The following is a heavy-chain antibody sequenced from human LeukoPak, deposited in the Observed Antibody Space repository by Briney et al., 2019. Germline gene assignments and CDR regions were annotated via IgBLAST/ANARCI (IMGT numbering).Heavy chain of an antibody. V-gene: IGHV4-61*05. CDR3: ARAVGGDGSGSL. CDR1: GYSISSGYH. CDR2: IYYRVTS. J-gene: IGHJ4*02. Sequence: PSETLSLTCTVSGYSISSGYHWGWIRQPPGKGLEWIGYIYYRVTSDYNPSLKSRVTMSVDMSTRQISLKLSSVTAADTAVYYCARAVGGDGSGSLWGPGTLVTVSS. D-gene: IGHD3-10*01.